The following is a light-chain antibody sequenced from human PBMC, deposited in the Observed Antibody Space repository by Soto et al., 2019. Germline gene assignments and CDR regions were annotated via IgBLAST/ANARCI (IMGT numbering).Light chain of an antibody. J-gene: IGKJ1*01. CDR1: LDIGND. Sequence: DLQVTQSPSSLSASIGDRVSITCRASLDIGNDLDWYQQKPGKAPKRLLYHTSTLQSGVPSRFSGAWSGAEFTLTINGLQSEDFATYFCLQHKSYPWTFGQGTKVEL. V-gene: IGKV1-17*01. CDR2: HTS. CDR3: LQHKSYPWT.